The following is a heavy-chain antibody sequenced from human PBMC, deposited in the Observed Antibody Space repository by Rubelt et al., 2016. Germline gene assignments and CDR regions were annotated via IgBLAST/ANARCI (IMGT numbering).Heavy chain of an antibody. Sequence: QVQLVQSGAEVKKPGASVKVSCKASGYTFTSYAMHWVRQAPGQRLEWVGWINAGNGNTNSAQKVQGRVTMTTDTSTSTAYMELRSLRSDDTAVYYCARARRPITMIHFWGQGTLVTVSP. CDR2: INAGNGNT. D-gene: IGHD3-22*01. CDR3: ARARRPITMIHF. CDR1: GYTFTSYA. J-gene: IGHJ4*02. V-gene: IGHV1-3*01.